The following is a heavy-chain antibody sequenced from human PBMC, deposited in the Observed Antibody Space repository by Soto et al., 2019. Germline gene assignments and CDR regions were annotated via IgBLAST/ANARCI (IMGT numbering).Heavy chain of an antibody. J-gene: IGHJ4*02. CDR1: GFTFRNYS. CDR3: AKEYDIVTGSDH. V-gene: IGHV3-23*01. CDR2: IRGGGGRT. Sequence: GSLRLSCAASGFTFRNYSMNWVRQAPGKGLEWLSYIRGGGGRTYYADSVKGRFSISRDNSKSMLYLEINSLRTEDTAVYFCAKEYDIVTGSDHWGQGTVVTVSS. D-gene: IGHD3-9*01.